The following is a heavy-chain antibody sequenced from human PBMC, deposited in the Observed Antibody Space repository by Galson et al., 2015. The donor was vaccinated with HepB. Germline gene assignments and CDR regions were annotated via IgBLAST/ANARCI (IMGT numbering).Heavy chain of an antibody. CDR3: AKDLGYYYDSSGNFDY. Sequence: SLRLSCAASGFTFSSYAMSWVRQAPGKGLEWVSAISGSGGSTYYADSVKGRFTISRDNSKNTLYLQMNSLRAEDTAVYYCAKDLGYYYDSSGNFDYWGQGTLVTVSS. D-gene: IGHD3-22*01. CDR2: ISGSGGST. J-gene: IGHJ4*02. CDR1: GFTFSSYA. V-gene: IGHV3-23*01.